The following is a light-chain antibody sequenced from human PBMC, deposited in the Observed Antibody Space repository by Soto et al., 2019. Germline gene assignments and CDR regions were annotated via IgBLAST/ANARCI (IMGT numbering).Light chain of an antibody. V-gene: IGKV3-11*01. J-gene: IGKJ2*01. CDR2: DAS. CDR1: QSVSSY. CDR3: QQRSNWPPDT. Sequence: EIVLTQSPATLSLSPGERATLSCRASQSVSSYLAWYQQKPGQAPRLLIYDASNRATGIPARFSGSGSGTDFTLTIRSIEPEDFAVYYCQQRSNWPPDTFGQGTKLEIK.